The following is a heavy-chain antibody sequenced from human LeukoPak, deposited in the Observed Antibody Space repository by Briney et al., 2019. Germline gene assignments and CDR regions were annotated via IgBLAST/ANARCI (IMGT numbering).Heavy chain of an antibody. V-gene: IGHV3-23*01. Sequence: GGSLSLSCAASGFAFSGDAMSWGPQAPGGGVGWVSAISGSGGSTYYTDSVKGPFTISRDNSKNALYLQMNSLRAEDTAVYYCAKVITIFGVVMTGGYYYGMDVWGQGTTVTVSS. CDR1: GFAFSGDA. CDR2: ISGSGGST. D-gene: IGHD3-3*01. CDR3: AKVITIFGVVMTGGYYYGMDV. J-gene: IGHJ6*02.